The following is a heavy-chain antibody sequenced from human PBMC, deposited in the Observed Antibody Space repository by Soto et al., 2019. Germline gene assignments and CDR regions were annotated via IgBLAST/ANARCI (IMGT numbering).Heavy chain of an antibody. CDR2: INAGNGNT. J-gene: IGHJ6*02. Sequence: ASVKVSCKASGYTFTSYAIHWVRQAPGQRLEWMGWINAGNGNTKYSQKFQGRVTMTRNTSISTAYMELSSLRSEDTAVYYCARETAARGMDVWGQGTTVTVSS. D-gene: IGHD6-6*01. CDR1: GYTFTSYA. V-gene: IGHV1-3*01. CDR3: ARETAARGMDV.